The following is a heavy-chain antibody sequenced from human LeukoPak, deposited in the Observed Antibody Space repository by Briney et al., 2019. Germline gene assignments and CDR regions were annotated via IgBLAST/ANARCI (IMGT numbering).Heavy chain of an antibody. V-gene: IGHV1-2*02. CDR1: VYTFTGYY. J-gene: IGHJ4*02. D-gene: IGHD3-10*01. CDR3: ARDGSGSYLHY. Sequence: ASVKVSCKASVYTFTGYYMHWVRHAPGQGLELMGWINPNSGGTNYAQKFQGGVTMTRDTSISTAYMELSRLRSDDTAVYYCARDGSGSYLHYWGQGTLVTVSS. CDR2: INPNSGGT.